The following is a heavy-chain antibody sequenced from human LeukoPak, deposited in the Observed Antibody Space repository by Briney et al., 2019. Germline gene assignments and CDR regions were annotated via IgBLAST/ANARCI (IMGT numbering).Heavy chain of an antibody. Sequence: GGSLRLSCAASGFTFSSYAMSSVRQAPGKGMESVSGISGSGGSTYYADSVKGRFTISRDNSKNTQYLQMNSLRAEDTAVYYCAKETGYSGYDYGDYWGQGTLVTVSS. V-gene: IGHV3-23*01. D-gene: IGHD5-12*01. J-gene: IGHJ4*02. CDR2: ISGSGGST. CDR1: GFTFSSYA. CDR3: AKETGYSGYDYGDY.